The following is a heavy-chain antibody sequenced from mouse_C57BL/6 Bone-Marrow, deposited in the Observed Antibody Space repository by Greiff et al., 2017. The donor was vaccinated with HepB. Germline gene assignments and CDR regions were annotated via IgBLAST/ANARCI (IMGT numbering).Heavy chain of an antibody. CDR2: IHPNSGST. V-gene: IGHV1-64*01. CDR1: GYTFTSYW. Sequence: QVQLQQPGAELVKPGASVKLSCKASGYTFTSYWMHWVKQRPGQGLEWIGMIHPNSGSTNYNEKFKSKATLTVDKSSSTAYMQRSSLTSEDSAVYYCARDFHYGSSYWYFDVWGTGTTVTVSS. D-gene: IGHD1-1*01. CDR3: ARDFHYGSSYWYFDV. J-gene: IGHJ1*03.